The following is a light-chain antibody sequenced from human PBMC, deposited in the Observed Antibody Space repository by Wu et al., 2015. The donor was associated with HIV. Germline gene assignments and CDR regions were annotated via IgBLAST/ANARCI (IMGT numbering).Light chain of an antibody. J-gene: IGKJ5*01. Sequence: EIVLTQSPGTLSLSPGERATLSCRASQSVSSNYLAWYQQKPGQTPSLLIYDASSRATGIPDRFSGSGSGTDFTLTISRLEPEDFAVYHCQQYGTLPITFGQGHDW. CDR3: QQYGTLPIT. V-gene: IGKV3-20*01. CDR2: DAS. CDR1: QSVSSNY.